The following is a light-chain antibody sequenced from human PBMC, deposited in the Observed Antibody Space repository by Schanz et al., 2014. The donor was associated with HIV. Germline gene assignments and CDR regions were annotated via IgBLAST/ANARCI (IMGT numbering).Light chain of an antibody. CDR3: QQRSNWQRT. J-gene: IGKJ1*01. CDR1: QSVSSY. CDR2: DAS. V-gene: IGKV3-11*01. Sequence: EIVLTQSPATLSLSPGERATLSCRASQSVSSYLAWYQQKPGQPPSLLIYDASNRATGIPARFSGSGSGTDFTFTISSLEPEDFAVYYCQQRSNWQRTFGQGTKVEIK.